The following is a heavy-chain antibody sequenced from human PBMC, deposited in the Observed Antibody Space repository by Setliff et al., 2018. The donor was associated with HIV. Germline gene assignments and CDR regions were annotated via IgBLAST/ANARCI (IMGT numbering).Heavy chain of an antibody. D-gene: IGHD1-1*01. V-gene: IGHV3-21*01. CDR3: ARDPLQLEQLGWFDP. Sequence: PGGSLRLSCAASGFTFSTYRMNWVRQAPGKGLEWVLSISSSSSYIYYADSLKGRFTISRDNAKNSLYLQMNSLRAEDTAVYYCARDPLQLEQLGWFDPWGQGALVTVSS. J-gene: IGHJ5*02. CDR1: GFTFSTYR. CDR2: ISSSSSYI.